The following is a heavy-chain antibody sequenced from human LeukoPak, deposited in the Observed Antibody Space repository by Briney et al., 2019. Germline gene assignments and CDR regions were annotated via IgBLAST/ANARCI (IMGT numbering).Heavy chain of an antibody. CDR2: IYYSGST. V-gene: IGHV4-59*01. J-gene: IGHJ4*02. CDR1: GGSISSYY. CDR3: ATFRGVRGVIQRDY. D-gene: IGHD3-10*01. Sequence: SETLSLTCTVSGGSISSYYWSWIRQPPGKGLEWIGYIYYSGSTNYNPSLKSRVTISVDTSKNQFSLKLSSVTAADTAVYYCATFRGVRGVIQRDYWGQGTLVTVSS.